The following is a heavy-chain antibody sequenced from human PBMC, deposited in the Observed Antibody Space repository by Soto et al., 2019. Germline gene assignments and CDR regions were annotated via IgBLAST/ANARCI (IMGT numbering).Heavy chain of an antibody. V-gene: IGHV1-69*13. CDR2: VIPIFGTA. J-gene: IGHJ6*02. D-gene: IGHD3-3*01. CDR1: GGTFSRYA. CDR3: ARVRDITIFGVVTHPDYYYYGMDV. Sequence: GASVKVSCKASGGTFSRYAISWVGQAPGQGLEGMGGVIPIFGTANYAQKFQGRVTITADESTSPAYMELSSLRSEDTAVYYCARVRDITIFGVVTHPDYYYYGMDVWGQGTTVTVSS.